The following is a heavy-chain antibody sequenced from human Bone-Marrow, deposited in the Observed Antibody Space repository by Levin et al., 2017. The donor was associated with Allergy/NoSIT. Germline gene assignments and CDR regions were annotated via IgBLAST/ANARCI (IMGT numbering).Heavy chain of an antibody. Sequence: SQTLSLTCTVSGGSMNRSPYYWVWIRQSPGKGLEWTGSIYYVGKTYYNPSLKSRVTMSVDTSKNQFSLKLSSVTAADTAVYYCAREGTPQSWDYWGQGTLVAVSS. CDR3: AREGTPQSWDY. CDR2: IYYVGKT. J-gene: IGHJ4*02. CDR1: GGSMNRSPYY. D-gene: IGHD1-14*01. V-gene: IGHV4-39*07.